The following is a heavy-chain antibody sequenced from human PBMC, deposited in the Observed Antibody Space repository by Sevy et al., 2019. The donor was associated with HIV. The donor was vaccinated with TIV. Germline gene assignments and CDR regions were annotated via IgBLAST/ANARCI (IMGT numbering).Heavy chain of an antibody. CDR3: AKGGGGHYDPDEIGYYFYYYNMDV. CDR2: ISGSGSRT. Sequence: GSLRLSCAVSGFSFDSYGMTWVRQAPGKGLEWVSGISGSGSRTYYADSVKGRFIISRDNSKNTLDLQMNSLRSEDTDIYYGAKGGGGHYDPDEIGYYFYYYNMDVWGKGTTVTVSS. V-gene: IGHV3-23*01. CDR1: GFSFDSYG. D-gene: IGHD3-22*01. J-gene: IGHJ6*03.